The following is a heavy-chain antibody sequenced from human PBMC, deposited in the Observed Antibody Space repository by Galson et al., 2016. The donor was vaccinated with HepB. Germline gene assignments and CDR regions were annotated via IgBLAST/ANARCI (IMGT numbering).Heavy chain of an antibody. CDR3: AREGGYYSFYYYGMDV. D-gene: IGHD3-3*01. CDR1: GYTFTSYQ. Sequence: SVKVSCKASGYTFTSYQMHWVRQAPGQGLEWMGIINPNADSTTYAQKFQGRVTMTRDTSTSTVYMELSSLRSEDTAVYYCAREGGYYSFYYYGMDVWGQGTTVTLS. CDR2: INPNADST. J-gene: IGHJ6*02. V-gene: IGHV1-46*01.